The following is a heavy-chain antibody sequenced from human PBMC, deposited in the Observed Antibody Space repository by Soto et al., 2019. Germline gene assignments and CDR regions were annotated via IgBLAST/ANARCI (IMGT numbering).Heavy chain of an antibody. V-gene: IGHV1-18*01. Sequence: QVQLVQSGAEVKKPGASVKVSCKASGYTFTSYGISWVRQAPGQGLEWMGWISAYNGNTNYAQKLQGRVTMTTDTSTSPAYMELRSLRSDDTAVYYCARDRPVESGSYHYYYGMDVWGQGTTVTVSS. J-gene: IGHJ6*02. CDR2: ISAYNGNT. CDR3: ARDRPVESGSYHYYYGMDV. CDR1: GYTFTSYG. D-gene: IGHD1-26*01.